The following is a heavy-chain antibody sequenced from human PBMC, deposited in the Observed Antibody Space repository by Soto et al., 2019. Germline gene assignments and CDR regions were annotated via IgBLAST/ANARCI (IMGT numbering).Heavy chain of an antibody. CDR3: EPHIWFGELYY. D-gene: IGHD3-10*01. CDR1: GFTFSSYA. J-gene: IGHJ4*02. Sequence: GGSLRLSCAASGFTFSSYAMSWVRQAPGKGLEWVSAISGSGGITYYADSVKGRFTISRDNSKNTLYLQMNSLRAEDTAVYYCEPHIWFGELYYCGQRSLVPVSA. CDR2: ISGSGGIT. V-gene: IGHV3-23*01.